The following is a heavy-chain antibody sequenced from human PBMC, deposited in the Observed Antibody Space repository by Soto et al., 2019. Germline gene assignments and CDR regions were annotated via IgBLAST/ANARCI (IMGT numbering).Heavy chain of an antibody. CDR2: ISGGSSYT. J-gene: IGHJ4*02. CDR1: GFRFSDYY. CDR3: AKENGYSSSWFEFDY. D-gene: IGHD6-13*01. Sequence: LRLSCAASGFRFSDYYMSWIRQAPGKGLEWISSISGGSSYTDYAESVKGRFTISRDNSKNTLYLQMNSLRAEDTAVYYCAKENGYSSSWFEFDYWGQGTLVTVSS. V-gene: IGHV3-11*05.